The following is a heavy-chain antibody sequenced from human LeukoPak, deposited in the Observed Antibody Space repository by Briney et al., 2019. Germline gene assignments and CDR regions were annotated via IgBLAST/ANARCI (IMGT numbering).Heavy chain of an antibody. CDR1: GGSFSGYY. J-gene: IGHJ4*02. V-gene: IGHV4-59*01. D-gene: IGHD6-6*01. Sequence: PSETLSLTCAVYGGSFSGYYWSWIRQPPGKGLEWIGYIYYSGSTNYNPSLKSRVTISVDTSKNQFSLKLSSVTAADTAVYYCARDRYSSSSQSLDYWGQGTLVTVSS. CDR3: ARDRYSSSSQSLDY. CDR2: IYYSGST.